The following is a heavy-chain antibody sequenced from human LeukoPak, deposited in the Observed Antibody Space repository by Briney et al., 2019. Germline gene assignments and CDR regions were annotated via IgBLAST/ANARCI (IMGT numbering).Heavy chain of an antibody. CDR3: ARVTLGATPLDY. J-gene: IGHJ4*02. CDR2: INPNSGGT. V-gene: IGHV1-2*02. CDR1: GYTFTGYY. Sequence: ASVKVSCKASGYTFTGYYMHWVRQAPGQGLEWMGWINPNSGGTNYAQKFQGRVTMTRDTSISTAYMELSRLRSDDTAVYYCARVTLGATPLDYWGRGTLVTVSS. D-gene: IGHD3-16*01.